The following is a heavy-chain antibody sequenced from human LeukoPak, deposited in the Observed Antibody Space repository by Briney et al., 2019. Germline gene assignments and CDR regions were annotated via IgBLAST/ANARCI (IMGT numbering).Heavy chain of an antibody. V-gene: IGHV3-23*01. CDR2: ISGSGGST. Sequence: GGSLRLSCAASGFTFSSYAMSWVRQAPGKGLEWVSAISGSGGSTYYADSVKGRFTISRDNSKNTLYLQMNSLRAEDTAVYYCAKALLGVKRELRPDAFDIWGQGTMVTVSS. CDR3: AKALLGVKRELRPDAFDI. D-gene: IGHD1-7*01. J-gene: IGHJ3*02. CDR1: GFTFSSYA.